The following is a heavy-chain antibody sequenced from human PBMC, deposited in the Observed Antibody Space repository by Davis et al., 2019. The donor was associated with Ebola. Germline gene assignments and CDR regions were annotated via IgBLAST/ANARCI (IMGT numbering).Heavy chain of an antibody. J-gene: IGHJ6*02. CDR2: IYSGGST. CDR3: ARDPSSSWPIKYGMDV. V-gene: IGHV3-53*01. Sequence: GESLKISCAASGFTVSSNYMSWVRQAPGKGLEWVSVIYSGGSTYYADSVKGRFTISRDNAKNSLYLQMNSLRAEDTAVYYCARDPSSSWPIKYGMDVWGQGTTVTVSS. CDR1: GFTVSSNY. D-gene: IGHD6-13*01.